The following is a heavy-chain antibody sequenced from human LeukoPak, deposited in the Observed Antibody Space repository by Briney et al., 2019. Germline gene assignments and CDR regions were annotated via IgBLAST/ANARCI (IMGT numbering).Heavy chain of an antibody. J-gene: IGHJ3*02. D-gene: IGHD3-3*01. CDR1: GYTFTSYY. V-gene: IGHV1-46*01. CDR2: INPSGGST. CDR3: ARDPHYDFWSGYSRPTEHDAFDI. Sequence: GASVKVSCKASGYTFTSYYMHWVRQAPGQGLEWMGIINPSGGSTSYAQKFQGRVTMTRDTSTSTVYMELSSLRSEDTAVYYCARDPHYDFWSGYSRPTEHDAFDIWGQGTMVTVSS.